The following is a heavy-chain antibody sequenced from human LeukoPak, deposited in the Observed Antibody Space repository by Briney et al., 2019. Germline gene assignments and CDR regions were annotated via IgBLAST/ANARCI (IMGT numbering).Heavy chain of an antibody. D-gene: IGHD3-22*01. CDR3: AKGSSRYYYDY. V-gene: IGHV3-23*01. CDR1: GFTFSSYA. CDR2: ISDSGDRT. Sequence: GGPLRLSCAASGFTFSSYAMTWVRQTPGKGLEWVSTISDSGDRTYYADSVKGRFTISRDSSKNTLYLQMNSLRAEDTAVYYCAKGSSRYYYDYWGQGTLVTVSS. J-gene: IGHJ4*02.